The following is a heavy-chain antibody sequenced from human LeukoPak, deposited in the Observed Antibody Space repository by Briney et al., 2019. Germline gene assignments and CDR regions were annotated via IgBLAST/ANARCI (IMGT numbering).Heavy chain of an antibody. CDR1: GGTFSSYA. J-gene: IGHJ4*02. CDR3: ARSIAARPSYFDY. CDR2: IIPIFGTA. Sequence: SVKVSCKASGGTFSSYAISWVRQAPGQGHEWMGRIIPIFGTANYAQKFQGRVTITTDESTSTAYMELSSLRSEDSAVYYCARSIAARPSYFDYWGQGTLVTVSS. D-gene: IGHD6-6*01. V-gene: IGHV1-69*05.